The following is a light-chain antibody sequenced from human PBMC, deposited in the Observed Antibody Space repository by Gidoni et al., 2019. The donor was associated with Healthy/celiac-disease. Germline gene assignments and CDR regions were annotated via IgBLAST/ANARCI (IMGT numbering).Light chain of an antibody. V-gene: IGKV3-20*01. CDR2: GAS. Sequence: EIVLTQSPGTLSLSPGERATLSCRASQSVSSSYLAWYQQKPGQAPRLLIYGASSRATGIPDRFSGSGSGTDFTLTISRLEPEDFAVYYCQQYDSLPPTFGQGTKVEIK. CDR3: QQYDSLPPT. CDR1: QSVSSSY. J-gene: IGKJ1*01.